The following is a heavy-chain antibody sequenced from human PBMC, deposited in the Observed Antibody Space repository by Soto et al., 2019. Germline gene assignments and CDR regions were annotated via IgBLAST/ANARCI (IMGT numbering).Heavy chain of an antibody. CDR1: GFTFSGYA. V-gene: IGHV3-30-3*01. CDR3: ARAGSSRRLWLGPDY. CDR2: ISDDGTNK. D-gene: IGHD5-18*01. Sequence: QVQLVESGGGVVQPGRSLRLSCAASGFTFSGYAMHCVRQAPGKGLEWVAVISDDGTNKHYADSVRGRFTISRDNSKNTLNLQMDSLRPEETAVYYCARAGSSRRLWLGPDYWGQGTQVTVSS. J-gene: IGHJ4*02.